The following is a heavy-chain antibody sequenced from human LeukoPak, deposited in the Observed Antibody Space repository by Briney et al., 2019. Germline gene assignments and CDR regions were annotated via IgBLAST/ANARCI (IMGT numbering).Heavy chain of an antibody. D-gene: IGHD3-9*01. Sequence: PSETLSLTCTVSGGSINSGDYYWSWIRQPPGKGLEWIGYIYYSGSTHYNPSLKSRVTISVDTSKNQFSLKLTSVTAADTAVYYCAREYDILSNYDAFDIWGQGTMVTVSS. V-gene: IGHV4-30-4*02. J-gene: IGHJ3*02. CDR1: GGSINSGDYY. CDR3: AREYDILSNYDAFDI. CDR2: IYYSGST.